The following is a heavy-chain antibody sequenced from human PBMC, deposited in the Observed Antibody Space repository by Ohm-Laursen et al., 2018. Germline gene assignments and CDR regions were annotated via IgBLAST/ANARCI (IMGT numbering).Heavy chain of an antibody. V-gene: IGHV3-30*03. CDR2: ISNDGSNK. D-gene: IGHD2-21*01. CDR1: GFTFRNYG. Sequence: SLRLSCAASGFTFRNYGMHWVRQAPGKGLEWVALISNDGSNKYYADSVKGRFTISRDNSKNTLNLQMNSLRTEDTAVYYCAGDPGDADTFDYWGQGTLVTVSS. CDR3: AGDPGDADTFDY. J-gene: IGHJ4*02.